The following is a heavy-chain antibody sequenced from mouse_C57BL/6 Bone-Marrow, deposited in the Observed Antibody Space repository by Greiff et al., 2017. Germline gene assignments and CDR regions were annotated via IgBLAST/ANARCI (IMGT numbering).Heavy chain of an antibody. CDR3: ARPYLGCAY. V-gene: IGHV5-6*01. J-gene: IGHJ3*01. Sequence: EVQVVESGGDLVKPGGSLKLSCAASGFTFSSYGMSWVRQTPDKRLEWVANISSGGSYTYYPDSVKGRFTISRDHAKNTLYLQMSSLKSEDTAMYYCARPYLGCAYWGQGTLVTVSA. CDR2: ISSGGSYT. CDR1: GFTFSSYG. D-gene: IGHD5-5*01.